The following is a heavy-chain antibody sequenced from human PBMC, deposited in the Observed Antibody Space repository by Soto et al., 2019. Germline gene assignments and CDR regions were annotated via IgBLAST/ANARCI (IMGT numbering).Heavy chain of an antibody. CDR2: LSHDGNIE. D-gene: IGHD3-9*01. J-gene: IGHJ6*02. CDR1: GSTFISYG. Sequence: PGGSLRLSCAGSGSTFISYGMHWVRQAPGKGLQWVAGLSHDGNIEYFIDSVKGRFTISRDNSKNTLYLQMNSLRLEDTAIYYCAKARYDGSPNYYGLDVWGQGTTVTVSS. V-gene: IGHV3-30*18. CDR3: AKARYDGSPNYYGLDV.